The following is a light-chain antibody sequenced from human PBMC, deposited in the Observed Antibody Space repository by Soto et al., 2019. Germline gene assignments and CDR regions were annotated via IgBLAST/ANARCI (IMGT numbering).Light chain of an antibody. CDR2: AAS. Sequence: DILMTQSPTSLSASVGDRVTITCRASQGISNFVAWYHQKPGKAPKILIYAASTLQSGVPSRFSGSGSGTDFTLTINSLQPEDVATYSCQKYSSVPVFGPGTKVEIK. CDR1: QGISNF. CDR3: QKYSSVPV. V-gene: IGKV1-27*01. J-gene: IGKJ3*01.